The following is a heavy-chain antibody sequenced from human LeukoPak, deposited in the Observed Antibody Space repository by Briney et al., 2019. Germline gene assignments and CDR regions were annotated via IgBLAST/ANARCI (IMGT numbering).Heavy chain of an antibody. J-gene: IGHJ5*02. V-gene: IGHV4-34*01. CDR3: ARGRSSSWYRGNWFDP. CDR1: GGSFSGYY. Sequence: SETLSLTCAVYGGSFSGYYWSWIRQPPGKGLEWIGEINHSGSTNYNPSLKSRVTISVDTSKNQFSLKLSSVTAADTAVYYCARGRSSSWYRGNWFDPWGQGTLVTVSS. D-gene: IGHD6-13*01. CDR2: INHSGST.